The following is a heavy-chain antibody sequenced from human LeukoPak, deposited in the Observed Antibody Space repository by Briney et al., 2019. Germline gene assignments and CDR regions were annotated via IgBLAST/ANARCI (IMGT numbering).Heavy chain of an antibody. CDR3: AIEGRGNSYGLGRKTDY. J-gene: IGHJ4*02. CDR2: IYYNGAT. D-gene: IGHD5-18*01. Sequence: PSETLSLTCTVSGGSISSSYYYWGWIRQPPGKGLEWLGSIYYNGATQYNPSLQSRVTMSIDTSKNQFSLKLSSVTAADTAVYYCAIEGRGNSYGLGRKTDYWGQGTLVTVSS. CDR1: GGSISSSYYY. V-gene: IGHV4-39*01.